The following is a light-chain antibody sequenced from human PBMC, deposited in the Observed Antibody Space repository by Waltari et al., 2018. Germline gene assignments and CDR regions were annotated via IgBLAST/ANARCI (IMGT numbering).Light chain of an antibody. CDR1: SSNIGSQSY. Sequence: QSALTQPASVSGSPGQSITISCTGSSSNIGSQSYVSWYQQHAGKAPKLLISDVNQRPSGISRRFSGSKSGSTASLTISGLQAEDEADYYCSSFTTSSTWVFGGGTQLTVL. CDR2: DVN. CDR3: SSFTTSSTWV. J-gene: IGLJ3*02. V-gene: IGLV2-14*03.